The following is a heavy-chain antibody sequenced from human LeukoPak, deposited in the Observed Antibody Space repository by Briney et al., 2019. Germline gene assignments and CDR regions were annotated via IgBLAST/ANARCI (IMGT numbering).Heavy chain of an antibody. Sequence: RPGGSLRLSCAASGFTFSTYWMNWVRQAPGKGLEWVSSISSSASYIYYADSVKGRFTISRDNAKNSLYLQMNSLRAEDTAVYYCARAPDYDFWSGYFTGRDDDLPDAFDIWGQGTMVTVSS. V-gene: IGHV3-21*01. CDR3: ARAPDYDFWSGYFTGRDDDLPDAFDI. J-gene: IGHJ3*02. D-gene: IGHD3-3*01. CDR2: ISSSASYI. CDR1: GFTFSTYW.